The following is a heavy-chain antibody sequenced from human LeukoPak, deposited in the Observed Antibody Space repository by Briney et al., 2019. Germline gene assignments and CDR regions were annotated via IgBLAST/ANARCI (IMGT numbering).Heavy chain of an antibody. CDR1: GFLFTNFA. J-gene: IGHJ4*02. Sequence: PGGSLRLSCAASGFLFTNFAMSWVRQAPARGPEWVSSIRDGGETFYADSVKGRFTLSRDDSKNTVYLQLNNLRVGDSAIYYCAKANWVSNVDAVWWGQGTQVTVSS. V-gene: IGHV3-23*01. CDR2: IRDGGET. D-gene: IGHD1-1*01. CDR3: AKANWVSNVDAVW.